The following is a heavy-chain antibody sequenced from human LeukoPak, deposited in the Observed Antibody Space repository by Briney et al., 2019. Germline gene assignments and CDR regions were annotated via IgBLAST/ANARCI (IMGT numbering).Heavy chain of an antibody. J-gene: IGHJ3*02. V-gene: IGHV4-34*01. CDR2: INHSGST. CDR1: GGSFSGYY. D-gene: IGHD2-2*01. Sequence: SETLSLTCAVYGGSFSGYYWSWIRQPPGKGLEWIGEINHSGSTNYNPSLKSRVTISVDTSKNQFSLKLSSVTAADTAVYYCARGGYCSSTSCPHDAFDIWGQGTMVTVSS. CDR3: ARGGYCSSTSCPHDAFDI.